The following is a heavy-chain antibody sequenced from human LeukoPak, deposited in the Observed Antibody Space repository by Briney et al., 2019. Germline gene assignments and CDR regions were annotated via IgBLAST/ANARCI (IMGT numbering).Heavy chain of an antibody. CDR1: GFTFSSYN. J-gene: IGHJ4*02. CDR2: ISGSGGST. D-gene: IGHD4-17*01. CDR3: AKPVPRGDYCFDY. Sequence: PGGSLRLSCAASGFTFSSYNMNWVRQAPGKGLEWVSAISGSGGSTYYADSVKGRFTISRDNSKNTLYLQMNSLRAEDTAVYYCAKPVPRGDYCFDYWGQGTLVTVSS. V-gene: IGHV3-23*01.